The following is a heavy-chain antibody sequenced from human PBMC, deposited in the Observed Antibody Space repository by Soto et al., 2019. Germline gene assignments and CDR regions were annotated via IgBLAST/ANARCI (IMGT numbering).Heavy chain of an antibody. CDR1: GGSISSGGYY. V-gene: IGHV4-31*03. J-gene: IGHJ4*02. CDR3: ARLLDVIAEAVYFDY. D-gene: IGHD6-13*01. CDR2: IYYSGST. Sequence: PSETLSLTCTVSGGSISSGGYYWSWIRQHPGKGLEWIGYIYYSGSTYYNPSLKSRVTISVDTSKNQFSLKLSSVTAADTAVYYCARLLDVIAEAVYFDYWGQGTLVTVSS.